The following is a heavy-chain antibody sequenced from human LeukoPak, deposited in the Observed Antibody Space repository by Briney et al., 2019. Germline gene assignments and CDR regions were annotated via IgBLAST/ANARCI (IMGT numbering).Heavy chain of an antibody. J-gene: IGHJ3*02. V-gene: IGHV4-4*07. CDR3: AREYYDSSGYYPYDAFDI. Sequence: PSETLSLTCTVSGRSISSYYWSWIRQPAGKGLEWIGRIYTSGSTNYNPSLKSRVTMSVDTSKNQFSLKLSSVTAADTAVYYCAREYYDSSGYYPYDAFDIWGQGTMVTVSS. D-gene: IGHD3-22*01. CDR1: GRSISSYY. CDR2: IYTSGST.